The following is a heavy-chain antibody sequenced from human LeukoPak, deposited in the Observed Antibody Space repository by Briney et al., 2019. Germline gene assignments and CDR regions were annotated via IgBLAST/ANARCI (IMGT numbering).Heavy chain of an antibody. CDR1: GFTFSSYA. CDR3: AHGTGSWYPYFDY. J-gene: IGHJ4*02. Sequence: GGSLRLSCAASGFTFSSYAMRWVRQAPGKGLEWVAVISYDGSNKYYADSVKGRFTISRDNSKNTLYLQMNSLRAEDTAVYYCAHGTGSWYPYFDYWGQGTLVTVSS. D-gene: IGHD6-13*01. V-gene: IGHV3-30-3*01. CDR2: ISYDGSNK.